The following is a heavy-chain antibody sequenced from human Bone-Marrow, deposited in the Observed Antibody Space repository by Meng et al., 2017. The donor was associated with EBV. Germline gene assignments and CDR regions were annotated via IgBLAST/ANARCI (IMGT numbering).Heavy chain of an antibody. J-gene: IGHJ5*02. Sequence: QVQLRESGPGQVKPSXXLXLTCTXXGDSISSFYYWGWIRQPPGRGLEWIGSVHYTGSTYYSPSLKSRVTVSVDTSKNQFSLRLTSVTAADTAVYYCARPFPSWQSPRLDPFGAWGQGTLVTVSS. CDR2: VHYTGST. V-gene: IGHV4-39*01. D-gene: IGHD6-19*01. CDR1: GDSISSFYY. CDR3: ARPFPSWQSPRLDPFGA.